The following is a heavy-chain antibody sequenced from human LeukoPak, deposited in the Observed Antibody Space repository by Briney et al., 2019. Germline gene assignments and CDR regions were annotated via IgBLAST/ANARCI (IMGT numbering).Heavy chain of an antibody. J-gene: IGHJ1*01. D-gene: IGHD5-18*01. CDR1: GFPFDDYA. CDR2: ITWTSDAI. V-gene: IGHV3-9*01. Sequence: SGGSLRLSCTASGFPFDDYALHWVRHAPGRDLEWVAGITWTSDAIRYADSVKGRFTISRDNAKNSLYLQMNSLRTEDTALYYCARGPPHTAVAGLAQYFQNWGQGTLVTVSS. CDR3: ARGPPHTAVAGLAQYFQN.